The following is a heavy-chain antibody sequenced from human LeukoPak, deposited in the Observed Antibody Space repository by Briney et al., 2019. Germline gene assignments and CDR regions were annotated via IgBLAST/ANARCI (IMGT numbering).Heavy chain of an antibody. V-gene: IGHV4-4*02. CDR1: GDSISSTNW. D-gene: IGHD5-12*01. J-gene: IGHJ3*02. CDR2: IYHTEST. Sequence: PSETLSLTCAVSGDSISSTNWWSWVRQPPGKGLEWIGEIYHTESTNYNPSLKSRVTISVDKSKNQFSLKLSSVTAADTAVYYCARSNTYSGRVFDIWGQGTMVTVSS. CDR3: ARSNTYSGRVFDI.